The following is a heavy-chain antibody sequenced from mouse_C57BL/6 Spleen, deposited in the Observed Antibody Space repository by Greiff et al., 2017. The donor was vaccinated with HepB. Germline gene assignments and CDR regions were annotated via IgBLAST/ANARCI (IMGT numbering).Heavy chain of an antibody. V-gene: IGHV1-61*01. CDR2: IYPSDSET. Sequence: QVQLQQPGAELVRPGSSVKLSCKASGYTFTSYWMDWVKQRPGQGLEWIGNIYPSDSETHYNQKFKDKATLTVDKSSSTAYMQLSSLTSEDSAVYYCARTPSNWENDYWGPGTLVTVSA. J-gene: IGHJ3*01. CDR3: ARTPSNWENDY. D-gene: IGHD4-1*01. CDR1: GYTFTSYW.